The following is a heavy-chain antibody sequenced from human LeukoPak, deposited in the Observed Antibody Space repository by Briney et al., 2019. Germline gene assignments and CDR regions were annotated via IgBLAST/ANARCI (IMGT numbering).Heavy chain of an antibody. CDR1: GFTFSSYG. D-gene: IGHD1-7*01. V-gene: IGHV3-30*18. Sequence: GGSLRLSCAASGFTFSSYGMHWVRQAPGKGLEWVAVISYDGSNKYYADSVKGRFTISRDNSKNTLYLQMNSLRAEDTAVYYCAKDIDGTTDYWGQGTLVTVSS. J-gene: IGHJ4*02. CDR2: ISYDGSNK. CDR3: AKDIDGTTDY.